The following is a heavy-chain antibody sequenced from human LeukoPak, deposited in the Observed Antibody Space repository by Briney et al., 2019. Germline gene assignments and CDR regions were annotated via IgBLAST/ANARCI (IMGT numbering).Heavy chain of an antibody. V-gene: IGHV3-74*01. D-gene: IGHD6-13*01. CDR2: IKSDGSTT. Sequence: GGSLRLSCAASGFTFSSYWMHWVRQAPGKGLVWVSRIKSDGSTTTYADSVKGRFTISRDNAKNTLYLQMNSLRAEDTAVYYCARRMIAAAGRDYYYYYGMDVWGQGTTVTVSS. CDR3: ARRMIAAAGRDYYYYYGMDV. CDR1: GFTFSSYW. J-gene: IGHJ6*02.